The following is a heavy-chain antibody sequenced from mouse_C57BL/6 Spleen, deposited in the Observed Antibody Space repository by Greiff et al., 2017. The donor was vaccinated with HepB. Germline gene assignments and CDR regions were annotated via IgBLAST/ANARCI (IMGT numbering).Heavy chain of an antibody. V-gene: IGHV1-52*01. CDR1: GYTFTSYW. CDR2: IDPSDSET. Sequence: QVQLQQPGAELVRPGSSVKLSCKASGYTFTSYWMHWVKQRPIQGLEWIGNIDPSDSETHYNQKFKDKATLTVDKSSSTAYMQLSSLTSEDSAVYYCAGEDYDGTGWYFDVWGTGTTVTVSS. J-gene: IGHJ1*03. CDR3: AGEDYDGTGWYFDV. D-gene: IGHD2-4*01.